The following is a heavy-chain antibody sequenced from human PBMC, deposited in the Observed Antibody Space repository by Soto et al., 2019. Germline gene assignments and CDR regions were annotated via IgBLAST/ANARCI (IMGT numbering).Heavy chain of an antibody. CDR3: AREGESIAAARALW. V-gene: IGHV4-59*01. J-gene: IGHJ4*02. CDR2: IYYSGST. CDR1: GCSISSYY. D-gene: IGHD6-13*01. Sequence: SETLSLTCTVSGCSISSYYWSWIRQPPGKGLEWIGYIYYSGSTNYNPSLKSRVTISVDTSKNQFSLKLSSVTAADTAVYYCAREGESIAAARALWWGQGTLVTVSS.